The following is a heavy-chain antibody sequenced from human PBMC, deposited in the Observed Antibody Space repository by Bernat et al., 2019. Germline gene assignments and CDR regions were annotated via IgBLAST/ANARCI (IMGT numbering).Heavy chain of an antibody. J-gene: IGHJ4*02. D-gene: IGHD3-16*02. CDR2: ISGSGGST. CDR3: ARGPYTYYDYVWGSYRYAYFDY. V-gene: IGHV3-23*01. CDR1: GFTFSSYA. Sequence: EVQLLESGGGLVQPGGSLRLSCAASGFTFSSYAMSWVRQAPGKGLEWVSAISGSGGSTYYADSVKGRFTISRDNSKNSLYLQMNSLRAEDTAVYYCARGPYTYYDYVWGSYRYAYFDYWGQGTLVTVSS.